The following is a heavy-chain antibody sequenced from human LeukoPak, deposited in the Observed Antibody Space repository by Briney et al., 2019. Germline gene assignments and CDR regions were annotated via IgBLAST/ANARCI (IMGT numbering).Heavy chain of an antibody. CDR1: GYTFTGYY. V-gene: IGHV1-2*02. D-gene: IGHD3-22*01. Sequence: ASVKVSCKASGYTFTGYYMHWVRQAPGQGLEWMGWINPNSGGTNYAQKFQGRVTMSRDTSISTAYMELSRLRSDETAVYYCASQAMIVAAFDIWGQGTMVTVSS. CDR3: ASQAMIVAAFDI. J-gene: IGHJ3*02. CDR2: INPNSGGT.